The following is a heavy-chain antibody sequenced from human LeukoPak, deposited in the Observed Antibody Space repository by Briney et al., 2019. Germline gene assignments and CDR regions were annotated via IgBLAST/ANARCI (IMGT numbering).Heavy chain of an antibody. CDR1: GYTFTSYA. V-gene: IGHV1-18*01. J-gene: IGHJ4*02. CDR3: ASCSSWYEFGY. CDR2: ISAYNGNT. D-gene: IGHD6-13*01. Sequence: SVKVSCKASGYTFTSYAMNWVRQAPGQGLEWMGWISAYNGNTNYAQKLQGRVTMTTDTSTSTAYMELRSLRSDDTAVYYCASCSSWYEFGYWGQGALVTVSS.